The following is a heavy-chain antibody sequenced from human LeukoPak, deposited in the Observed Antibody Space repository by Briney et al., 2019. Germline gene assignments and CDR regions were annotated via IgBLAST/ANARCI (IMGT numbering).Heavy chain of an antibody. CDR2: INSDGIST. J-gene: IGHJ4*02. Sequence: PGGSLRLSCAASAFTFSSYWMHWVRQALGKGLVWVSRINSDGISTSYADSVKGRFTISRDNAKNTLYLQMNSLRAEDTAVYYCAKGGATVIDYWGQGTLVTVSS. CDR1: AFTFSSYW. V-gene: IGHV3-74*01. D-gene: IGHD4-17*01. CDR3: AKGGATVIDY.